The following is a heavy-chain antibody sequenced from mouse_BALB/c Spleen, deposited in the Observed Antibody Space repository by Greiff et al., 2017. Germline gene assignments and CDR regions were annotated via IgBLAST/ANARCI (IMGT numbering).Heavy chain of an antibody. Sequence: VQLQQSGAELVRPGSSVKISCKASGYAFSSYWMNWVKQRPGQGLEWIGQIYPGDGDTNYNGKFKGKATLTADKSSSTAYMQLSSLTSEDSAVYFCARNGSPVKAMDYGGQGTSVTVSS. J-gene: IGHJ4*01. CDR2: IYPGDGDT. V-gene: IGHV1-80*01. CDR1: GYAFSSYW. D-gene: IGHD1-1*01. CDR3: ARNGSPVKAMDY.